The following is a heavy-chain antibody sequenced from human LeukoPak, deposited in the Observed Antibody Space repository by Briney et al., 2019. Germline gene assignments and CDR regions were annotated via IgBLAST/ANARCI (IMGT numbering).Heavy chain of an antibody. Sequence: SETLSLTCAVYGGSFSGYYWSWIRQPPGKGLEWIGEINHSGSTNYNPSLKSRVTISVDTSKNQFSLKLSSVTAADTAVYYCARGGFGEYIYNWFDPWGQGTLVTVSS. CDR3: ARGGFGEYIYNWFDP. J-gene: IGHJ5*02. CDR2: INHSGST. D-gene: IGHD3-10*01. V-gene: IGHV4-34*01. CDR1: GGSFSGYY.